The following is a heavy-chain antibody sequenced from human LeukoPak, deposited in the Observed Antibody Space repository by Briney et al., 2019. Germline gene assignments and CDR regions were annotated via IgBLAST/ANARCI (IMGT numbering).Heavy chain of an antibody. V-gene: IGHV4-30-2*01. J-gene: IGHJ3*02. CDR2: IYHSGST. D-gene: IGHD1-26*01. CDR1: GGSISSGGYS. Sequence: PSQTLSLTCAVSGGSISSGGYSWSWIRQPPGKGLEWIGYIYHSGSTYYNPSLKSRVTISVDRSKNQFSLKLSSVTAADTAVYYCARVLRSYGAFDIWGQGTMVTVSS. CDR3: ARVLRSYGAFDI.